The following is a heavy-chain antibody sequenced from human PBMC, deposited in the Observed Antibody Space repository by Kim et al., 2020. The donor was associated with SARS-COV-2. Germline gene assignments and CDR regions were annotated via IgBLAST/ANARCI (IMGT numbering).Heavy chain of an antibody. Sequence: ASVKVSCKASGYTFTGYYMHWVRQAPGQGLEWMGWINPNSGGTNYAQKFQGRVTMTRDTSISTAYMELSRLRSDDTAVYYCARGCLIAAAGDYYYYGMDVWGQGTTVTVSS. D-gene: IGHD6-13*01. CDR1: GYTFTGYY. V-gene: IGHV1-2*02. CDR3: ARGCLIAAAGDYYYYGMDV. CDR2: INPNSGGT. J-gene: IGHJ6*02.